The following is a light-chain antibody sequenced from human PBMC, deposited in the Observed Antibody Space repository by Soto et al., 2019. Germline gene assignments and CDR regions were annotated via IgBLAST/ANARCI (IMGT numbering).Light chain of an antibody. V-gene: IGLV2-14*01. CDR2: DVS. CDR1: SSDVGGYNY. CDR3: SSYTSSSTHGV. J-gene: IGLJ2*01. Sequence: QSALTQPASVSGSPGQSITISCTGTSSDVGGYNYVSWYQQHPGKAPKLMIYDVSNRPSGVSNRFSGSNSRTTASLTISWPQAEYEADYNCSSYTSSSTHGVFGGGTKVTVL.